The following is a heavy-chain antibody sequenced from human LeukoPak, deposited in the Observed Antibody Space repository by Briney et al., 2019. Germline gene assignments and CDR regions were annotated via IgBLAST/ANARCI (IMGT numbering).Heavy chain of an antibody. CDR2: ISWNSGSI. J-gene: IGHJ6*03. D-gene: IGHD6-13*01. CDR1: GFTFDDYA. V-gene: IGHV3-9*01. CDR3: AKDSSSWYDYMDV. Sequence: GRSLRLSCAASGFTFDDYAMHWVRPAPGKGLEWVSGISWNSGSIGYADSVKGRFTISRDNAKNSLYLQMNSLRAEDTALYYCAKDSSSWYDYMDVWGKGTTVTVSS.